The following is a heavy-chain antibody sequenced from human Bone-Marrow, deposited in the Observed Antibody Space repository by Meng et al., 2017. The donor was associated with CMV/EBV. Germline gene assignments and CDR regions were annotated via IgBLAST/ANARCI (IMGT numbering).Heavy chain of an antibody. CDR1: GFTFSGYV. D-gene: IGHD2-2*01. Sequence: GGSLRLSCAASGFTFSGYVMNWVRQAPGKGLEWVSAISGSGGSTYYADSVKGRFTISRDNSKNTLYLQMNSLRAEDTAVYYCAKEACSSTSCSKPRHDYWGQGTLVTVSS. CDR2: ISGSGGST. V-gene: IGHV3-23*01. J-gene: IGHJ4*02. CDR3: AKEACSSTSCSKPRHDY.